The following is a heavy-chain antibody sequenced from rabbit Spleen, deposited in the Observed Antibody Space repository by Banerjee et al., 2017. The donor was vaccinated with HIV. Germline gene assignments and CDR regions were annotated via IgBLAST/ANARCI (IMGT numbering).Heavy chain of an antibody. V-gene: IGHV1S40*01. CDR3: ARDAGSSFSSYGMDL. CDR2: IAGSSSAFT. CDR1: GFSFSSSDY. D-gene: IGHD8-1*01. Sequence: QSLEESGGGLVKPGASLTLTCKASGFSFSSSDYMCWVRQAPGKGLEWISCIAGSSSAFTYSATWAKGRFTCSKTSSTTVTLQMTSLTAADTATYFCARDAGSSFSSYGMDLWGPGTLVTVS. J-gene: IGHJ6*01.